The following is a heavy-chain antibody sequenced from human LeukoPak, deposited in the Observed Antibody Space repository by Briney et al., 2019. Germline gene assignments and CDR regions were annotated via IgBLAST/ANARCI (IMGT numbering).Heavy chain of an antibody. D-gene: IGHD2-2*01. Sequence: SETLSLTCAVYGGSFSGYYWSWIRQPPGKGLEWIGEINHSGSTNYNPSLKSRVTISVDTSKNQFSLKLSSVTAADTAVYYCARGGDCSSTSCSIDYWGQGTLVTVSS. V-gene: IGHV4-34*01. CDR2: INHSGST. CDR1: GGSFSGYY. J-gene: IGHJ4*02. CDR3: ARGGDCSSTSCSIDY.